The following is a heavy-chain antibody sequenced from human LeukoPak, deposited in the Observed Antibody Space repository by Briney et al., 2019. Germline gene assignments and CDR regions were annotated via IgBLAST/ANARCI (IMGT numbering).Heavy chain of an antibody. Sequence: GASVKVSCKASGYTFTGYYMHWVRQAPGQGLEWMGWINPNSGGTNYAQKFQGRVTITADESTRTAYMELRSLRSDDTAVYYCATNPLYGSGSTFDYWGQGTLVTVSS. CDR1: GYTFTGYY. V-gene: IGHV1-2*02. J-gene: IGHJ4*02. CDR3: ATNPLYGSGSTFDY. CDR2: INPNSGGT. D-gene: IGHD3-10*01.